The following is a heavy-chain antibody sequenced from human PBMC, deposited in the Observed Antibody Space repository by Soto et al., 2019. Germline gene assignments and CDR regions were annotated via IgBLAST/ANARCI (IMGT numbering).Heavy chain of an antibody. CDR2: ISDDGDKR. Sequence: GGSLRLSCVGSGFTFSNYGMHWVRQPPGKGLEWVALISDDGDKRYYADSVRGRLIISRDNSKDTLYLQMNSLGPDDTAVYFCQKPRVRILGSNSFDSWGQGTTVTVSS. J-gene: IGHJ6*02. D-gene: IGHD3-3*01. V-gene: IGHV3-30*18. CDR1: GFTFSNYG. CDR3: QKPRVRILGSNSFDS.